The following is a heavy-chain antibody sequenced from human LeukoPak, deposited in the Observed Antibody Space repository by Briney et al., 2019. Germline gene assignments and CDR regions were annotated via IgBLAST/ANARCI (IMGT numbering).Heavy chain of an antibody. J-gene: IGHJ4*02. CDR1: GGSLSSYY. V-gene: IGHV4-34*01. CDR3: ARGPQWLVGMDY. D-gene: IGHD6-19*01. CDR2: INHSGST. Sequence: SETLSLTCTVSGGSLSSYYWSWIRQPPGKGLEWIGEINHSGSTNYNPSLKSRVTISVDTSRNQFSLKLSSVTAADTAVYYCARGPQWLVGMDYWGQGTLVTVSS.